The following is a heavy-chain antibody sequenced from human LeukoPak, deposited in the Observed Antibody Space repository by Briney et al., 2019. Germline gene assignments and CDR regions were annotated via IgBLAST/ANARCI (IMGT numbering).Heavy chain of an antibody. Sequence: GSLRLPCAASGFTFSSYAMHWVRQAPGKGLEWVAVISNDESNKFYANSVKGRFTISRDTSTNTLHLQMNSLRAEDTAVYYCARARAQDFDYWGQGTLVTVSS. V-gene: IGHV3-30-3*01. J-gene: IGHJ4*02. D-gene: IGHD3-10*01. CDR3: ARARAQDFDY. CDR2: ISNDESNK. CDR1: GFTFSSYA.